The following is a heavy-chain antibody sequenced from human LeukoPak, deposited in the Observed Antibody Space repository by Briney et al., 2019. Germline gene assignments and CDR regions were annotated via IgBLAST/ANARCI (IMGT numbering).Heavy chain of an antibody. V-gene: IGHV3-30-3*01. CDR2: MSNDGSNK. J-gene: IGHJ6*02. CDR3: ARSGAYYDFWSGYYYYGMDV. Sequence: GGSLRLSCAASGFTFSSYAMHWVRQAPGKGLEWVAVMSNDGSNKYYADSVKGRFTISRDNAKNSLYLQMNSLRAEDTAVYYCARSGAYYDFWSGYYYYGMDVWGQGTTVTVSS. CDR1: GFTFSSYA. D-gene: IGHD3-3*01.